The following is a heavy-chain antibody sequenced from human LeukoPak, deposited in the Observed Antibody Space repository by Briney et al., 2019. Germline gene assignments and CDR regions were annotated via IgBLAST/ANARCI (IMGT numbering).Heavy chain of an antibody. J-gene: IGHJ5*02. D-gene: IGHD3-3*01. CDR2: IIPIFGTA. Sequence: ASVKVSCKASGGTFSSYAISWVRQAPGQGLEWMGGIIPIFGTANYAQKFQGRVTITTDESTSTAYMELSSLRSKDTAVYYCARGFLFYDFWSGPGWFDPWGQGTLVTVSS. CDR3: ARGFLFYDFWSGPGWFDP. V-gene: IGHV1-69*05. CDR1: GGTFSSYA.